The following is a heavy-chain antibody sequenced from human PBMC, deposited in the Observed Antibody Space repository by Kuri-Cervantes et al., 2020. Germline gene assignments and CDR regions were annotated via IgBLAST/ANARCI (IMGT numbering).Heavy chain of an antibody. J-gene: IGHJ4*02. CDR2: IYYSGST. D-gene: IGHD3-10*01. Sequence: ESLKISCTVSGGSISSYYWSWIRQPPGKGLEWIGYIYYSGSTNYNPSLKSRVTISVDTSKNQFSLKLNSVTAADTAVYYCARVGFGTYGSGSENWGQGTLVTVSS. CDR3: ARVGFGTYGSGSEN. V-gene: IGHV4-59*08. CDR1: GGSISSYY.